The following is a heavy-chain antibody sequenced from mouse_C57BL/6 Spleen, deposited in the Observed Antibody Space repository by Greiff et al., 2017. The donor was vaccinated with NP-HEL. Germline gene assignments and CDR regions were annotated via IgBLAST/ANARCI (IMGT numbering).Heavy chain of an antibody. CDR2: LSGGGGNT. V-gene: IGHV5-9*01. CDR3: ARRGSSSWYFDV. D-gene: IGHD1-1*01. CDR1: GFTFSSYT. J-gene: IGHJ1*03. Sequence: EVQGVESGGGLVKPGGSLKLSCAASGFTFSSYTMSWVRQTPEKRLEWVATLSGGGGNTYYPDSVKGRFTISRDNAKNTLYLQMSSLRSEDTDLYYCARRGSSSWYFDVWGTGTTVTVSS.